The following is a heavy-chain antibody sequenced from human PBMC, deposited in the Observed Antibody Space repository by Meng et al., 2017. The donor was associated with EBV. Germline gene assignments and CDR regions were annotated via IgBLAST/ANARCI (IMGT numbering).Heavy chain of an antibody. CDR3: ARDRGGYYDSSGYYAD. CDR2: IYHSGST. D-gene: IGHD3-22*01. V-gene: IGHV4-4*02. CDR1: GGSISSSNW. Sequence: QVQLQESGPGLVKPSGTLSLTCSVPGGSISSSNWWSWVRQPPGKGLEWIGEIYHSGSTNYNPSLKSRVTISVDKSKNQFSLKLSSVTAADTAVYYCARDRGGYYDSSGYYADWGQGTLVTVSS. J-gene: IGHJ4*02.